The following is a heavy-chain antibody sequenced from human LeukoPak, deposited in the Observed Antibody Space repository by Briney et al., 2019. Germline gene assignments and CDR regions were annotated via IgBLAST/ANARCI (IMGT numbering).Heavy chain of an antibody. D-gene: IGHD6-13*01. J-gene: IGHJ4*02. CDR3: AKSIAAAATGGYFDY. V-gene: IGHV3-23*01. CDR2: ISGSGGDT. Sequence: GGSLRLSCAASGFTFSSYAMSWVRQAPGKGLEWVSAISGSGGDTYYADSVKGRFTISRDHSKNTLDLQMNSLRAEDTAVYYCAKSIAAAATGGYFDYWGQGTLVTVSS. CDR1: GFTFSSYA.